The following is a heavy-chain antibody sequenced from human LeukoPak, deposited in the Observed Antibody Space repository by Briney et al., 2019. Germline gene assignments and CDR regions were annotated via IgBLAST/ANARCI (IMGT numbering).Heavy chain of an antibody. D-gene: IGHD3-9*01. V-gene: IGHV3-23*01. CDR2: ISGSGGST. Sequence: GGSLRLSCAASGFTFRRYAMSWVRQAPGKGLEWVSAISGSGGSTYYADSVKGRFTISRDNSKNTLYLQMNSLRAEDTAVYYCAKAVRGPDILTGYYTGGYFDYWGQGTLVTVSS. J-gene: IGHJ4*02. CDR3: AKAVRGPDILTGYYTGGYFDY. CDR1: GFTFRRYA.